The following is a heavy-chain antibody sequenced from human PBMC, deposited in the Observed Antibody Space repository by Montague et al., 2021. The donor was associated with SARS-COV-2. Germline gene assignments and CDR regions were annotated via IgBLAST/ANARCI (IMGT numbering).Heavy chain of an antibody. Sequence: SRRLSCAASGFPFGSYGMHWVRQAPGKGLEWVAVIWYDGSNKYYADSVKGRFTISRDNSKNTLYLQMNSLRAEDTAVYYCASQLGYYGMDVWGQGTTVTVSS. D-gene: IGHD5-24*01. CDR3: ASQLGYYGMDV. CDR1: GFPFGSYG. V-gene: IGHV3-33*01. J-gene: IGHJ6*02. CDR2: IWYDGSNK.